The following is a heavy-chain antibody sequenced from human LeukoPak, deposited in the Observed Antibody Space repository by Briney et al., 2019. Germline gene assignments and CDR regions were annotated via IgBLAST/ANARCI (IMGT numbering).Heavy chain of an antibody. CDR1: GFTFSNYW. CDR2: INSDGSST. D-gene: IGHD3-9*01. V-gene: IGHV3-74*01. Sequence: GGSLRLSCAASGFTFSNYWMHWVRQAPGKGLVWVSRINSDGSSTRYADSVKGRFTISRDNAKNTLYLQMNSLRAEDTAVYYCGRELDWLPTLDYWGQGALVTVSS. J-gene: IGHJ4*02. CDR3: GRELDWLPTLDY.